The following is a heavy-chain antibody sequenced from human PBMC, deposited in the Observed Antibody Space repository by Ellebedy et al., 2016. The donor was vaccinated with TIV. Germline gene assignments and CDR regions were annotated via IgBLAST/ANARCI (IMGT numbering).Heavy chain of an antibody. CDR2: FIPLFGTR. J-gene: IGHJ6*02. D-gene: IGHD6-19*01. Sequence: ASVKVSXKASGGTFSIYAISWVRQTHGQGLELMGGFIPLFGTRNYAQKFQGRVTITADESTSTAYMDLSSLRSEDTAVYYCARGLIGSGYGMDVWGQGTTVTVSS. CDR3: ARGLIGSGYGMDV. V-gene: IGHV1-69*13. CDR1: GGTFSIYA.